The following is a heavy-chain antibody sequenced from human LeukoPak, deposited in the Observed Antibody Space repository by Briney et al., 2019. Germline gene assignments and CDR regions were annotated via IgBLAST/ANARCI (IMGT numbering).Heavy chain of an antibody. J-gene: IGHJ4*02. Sequence: ASVKVSCKASGYTFTGYYKHWVRQAPGQGLEWMGWINPNSGGTNYAQKFQGRVTMTSDSSISTAYMELSSLRSEDTAIYYCVRTPPNWGFDYWGQGTLVTVSS. V-gene: IGHV1-2*02. D-gene: IGHD7-27*01. CDR3: VRTPPNWGFDY. CDR2: INPNSGGT. CDR1: GYTFTGYY.